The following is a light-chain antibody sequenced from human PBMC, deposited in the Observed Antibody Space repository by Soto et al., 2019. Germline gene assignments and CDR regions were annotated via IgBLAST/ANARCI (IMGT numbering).Light chain of an antibody. CDR1: KNDIVVYDF. CDR3: KSYAGSNTYA. J-gene: IGLJ1*01. CDR2: EVV. Sequence: QSVLTQPPSASGSPGQSVTISCTGTKNDIVVYDFVSWYQHHPGKAPRLIIYEVVQRPSGVPDRFSGSKSGNTACLTVSGLQAAHEADYFCKSYAGSNTYAFXSRTKVTVL. V-gene: IGLV2-8*01.